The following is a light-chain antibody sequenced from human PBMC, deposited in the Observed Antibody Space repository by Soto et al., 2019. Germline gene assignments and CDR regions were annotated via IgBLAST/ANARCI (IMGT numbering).Light chain of an antibody. CDR2: DVT. CDR1: SSDVGGYHY. CDR3: CSYAGSYTFDV. Sequence: QSALTQPPSVSGSPGQSVTISCTGTSSDVGGYHYVSWYQQHPGKAPKLMIYDVTKRPSGVPDRFSGSKSGNTASLTISGLQAEDEADYYCCSYAGSYTFDVFGSGTKLTVL. J-gene: IGLJ1*01. V-gene: IGLV2-11*01.